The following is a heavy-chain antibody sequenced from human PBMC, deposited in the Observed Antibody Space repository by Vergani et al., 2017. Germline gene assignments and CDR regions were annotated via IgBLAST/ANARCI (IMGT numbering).Heavy chain of an antibody. J-gene: IGHJ4*02. V-gene: IGHV1-46*03. CDR2: INPSGGHT. CDR1: GYTFSNDY. D-gene: IGHD3-9*01. CDR3: ARGDYGILTGYRY. Sequence: QVQVVQSGAEVKKSGASVQVSCKTSGYTFSNDYMHWVRQAPGQGLEWMGIINPSGGHTNYAQKFQGRVTMTRDTSTSTVYMKLSSMRSEDTAIYYCARGDYGILTGYRYWGQGTLVTVSA.